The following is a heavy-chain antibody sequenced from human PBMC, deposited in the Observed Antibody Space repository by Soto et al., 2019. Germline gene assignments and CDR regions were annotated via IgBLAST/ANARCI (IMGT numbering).Heavy chain of an antibody. CDR3: AKAYSNSWPNDWFDP. D-gene: IGHD6-13*01. CDR1: GFTFSSYA. J-gene: IGHJ5*02. Sequence: EVQLLESGGAWLQPGGSLRLSCAASGFTFSSYAMNWVRQAPGKGLEWVSGITGSGAGSYYSDSVKGRFTISRDNSQNTLYLQMNSLRAEDTAVYYCAKAYSNSWPNDWFDPWGQGTLVTVSS. V-gene: IGHV3-23*01. CDR2: ITGSGAGS.